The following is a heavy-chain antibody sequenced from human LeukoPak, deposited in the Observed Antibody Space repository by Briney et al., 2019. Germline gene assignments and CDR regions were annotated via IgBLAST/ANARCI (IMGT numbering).Heavy chain of an antibody. CDR2: IYSGGET. D-gene: IGHD3-9*01. CDR1: GFTVSSRY. J-gene: IGHJ6*03. CDR3: ARGGYDILTGYPGPFAQSWADYMDV. V-gene: IGHV3-53*01. Sequence: GGSLRLSCAASGFTVSSRYMSWVRQAPGKGLEWVSVIYSGGETYYVDSVKGRFTISRDNSKNTLDLQMNSLRAEDTAVYYCARGGYDILTGYPGPFAQSWADYMDVWGKGTTVTISS.